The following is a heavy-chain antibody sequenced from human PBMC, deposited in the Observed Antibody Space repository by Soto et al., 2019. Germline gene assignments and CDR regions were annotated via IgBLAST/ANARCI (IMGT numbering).Heavy chain of an antibody. V-gene: IGHV4-30-2*06. CDR1: GGSFISAGHS. Sequence: QALFVTSTVSGGSFISAGHSWGWVRQSPGQGLEWRGYSYHSGSSYYNPSRQSRVTISVDRSKAQFYLTLTSVTAADTAVYFCARARYYDWCFVLWGLGTPVT. CDR2: SYHSGSS. D-gene: IGHD3-9*01. CDR3: ARARYYDWCFVL. J-gene: IGHJ4*02.